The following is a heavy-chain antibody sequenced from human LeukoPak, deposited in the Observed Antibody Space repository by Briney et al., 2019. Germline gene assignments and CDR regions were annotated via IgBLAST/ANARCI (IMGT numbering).Heavy chain of an antibody. D-gene: IGHD3-16*02. CDR2: ILYSGST. J-gene: IGHJ4*02. CDR3: ARESFKGKIDY. Sequence: ETLSLTCTVCGGSITSSRDYWGWIRQPPGRGLEWMGSILYSGSTYYKPSLKTPVTISVETSKKQCILKRRALTAGDTAVYYCARESFKGKIDYWGQGTLVTVSS. CDR1: GGSITSSRDY. V-gene: IGHV4-39*06.